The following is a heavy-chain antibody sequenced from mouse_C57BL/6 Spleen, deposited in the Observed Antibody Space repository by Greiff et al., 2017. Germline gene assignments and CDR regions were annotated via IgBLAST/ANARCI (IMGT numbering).Heavy chain of an antibody. CDR1: GYSITSGYY. J-gene: IGHJ4*01. CDR2: ISYDGSN. Sequence: ESGPGLVKPSQSLSLTCSVTGYSITSGYYWNWIRQFPGNKLEWMGYISYDGSNNYNPSLKNRISITRDTSKNQFFLKLNSVTTEDTATYYCARDPYGNPTMDDWGQGTSVTVSS. V-gene: IGHV3-6*01. D-gene: IGHD2-1*01. CDR3: ARDPYGNPTMDD.